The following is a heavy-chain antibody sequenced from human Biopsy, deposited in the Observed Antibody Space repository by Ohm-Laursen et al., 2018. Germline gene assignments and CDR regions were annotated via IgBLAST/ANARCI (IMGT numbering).Heavy chain of an antibody. CDR2: INQAGTT. CDR3: ARGSNWNDWSFDY. Sequence: SDTLSLTCTVFGKTFSDYQWSWIRQPPGKGLEWIGQINQAGTTNYNSSLKSRVTISVDTSKNQFSLKLNSVTAADTAVYYCARGSNWNDWSFDYWGQGTVVTVPS. J-gene: IGHJ4*02. CDR1: GKTFSDYQ. V-gene: IGHV4-34*01. D-gene: IGHD1-20*01.